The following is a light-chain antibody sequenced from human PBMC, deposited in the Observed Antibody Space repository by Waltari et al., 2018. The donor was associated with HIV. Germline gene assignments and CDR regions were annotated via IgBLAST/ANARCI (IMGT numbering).Light chain of an antibody. V-gene: IGKV1-8*01. CDR2: NVS. CDR1: QSLENY. J-gene: IGKJ4*01. CDR3: QQYYRYPLT. Sequence: AIRMTQSPSSLYASTGDRVTITCRASQSLENYLAWYQQRPGKAPKLMIYNVSTLQSGVPSRFSGSVSVTDFTLTISGLRSEDYATYFCQQYYRYPLTFGGGTKVEIK.